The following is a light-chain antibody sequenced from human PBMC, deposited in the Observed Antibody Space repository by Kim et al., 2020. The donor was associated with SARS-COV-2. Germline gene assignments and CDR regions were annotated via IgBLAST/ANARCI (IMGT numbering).Light chain of an antibody. J-gene: IGLJ2*01. CDR3: QAWDSSTVV. Sequence: VTPGKTDSITCSGDKLGEKYACWYQQRPGQSPVLVIHQDTRRPSGIPERFSGSNSGNTATLTISGTQAMDEATYYCQAWDSSTVVFGGGTQLTVL. CDR2: QDT. CDR1: KLGEKY. V-gene: IGLV3-1*01.